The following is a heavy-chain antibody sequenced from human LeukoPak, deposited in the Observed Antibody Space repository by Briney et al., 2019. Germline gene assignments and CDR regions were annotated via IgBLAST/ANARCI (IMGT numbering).Heavy chain of an antibody. Sequence: PGGSLRLSCAASGFTFSSYAMHWVRQAPGKGLEWVAVISYDGSNKYYADSVKGRFTISRDNSKNTLYLQMNSLRAEDTAVYYCARDHHSYYDSSSLPSYWGQGTLVTVSS. CDR2: ISYDGSNK. D-gene: IGHD3-22*01. CDR1: GFTFSSYA. J-gene: IGHJ4*02. CDR3: ARDHHSYYDSSSLPSY. V-gene: IGHV3-30*04.